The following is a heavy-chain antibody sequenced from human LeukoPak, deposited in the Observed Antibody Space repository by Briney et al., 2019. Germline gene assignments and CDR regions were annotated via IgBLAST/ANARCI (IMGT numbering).Heavy chain of an antibody. CDR2: IYYSGST. Sequence: SETLSLTCTISGGSISSSSYYWGWIRQPPGKGLEWIGSIYYSGSTYYNPSLKSRVTISVDTSKNQFSLKLSSVTAADTAVYYCAKKLGGQLEVYYFDYWGQGTLVTVSS. J-gene: IGHJ4*02. D-gene: IGHD1-1*01. CDR1: GGSISSSSYY. CDR3: AKKLGGQLEVYYFDY. V-gene: IGHV4-39*07.